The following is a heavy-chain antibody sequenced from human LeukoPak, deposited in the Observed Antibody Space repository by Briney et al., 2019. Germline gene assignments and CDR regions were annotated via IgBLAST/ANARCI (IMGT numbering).Heavy chain of an antibody. D-gene: IGHD6-13*01. CDR2: ISNDGNNE. CDR3: TRVLYSSTWSPYS. CDR1: GFTFTNYA. J-gene: IGHJ5*02. V-gene: IGHV3-30*04. Sequence: PGKPLRLSCAASGFTFTNYAMHWVRQAPGKGLEWVAVISNDGNNEFYADSVKGRFTISRDSSKNTLYLQLGSLRAEDTALYYCTRVLYSSTWSPYSWGQGTLVTVSS.